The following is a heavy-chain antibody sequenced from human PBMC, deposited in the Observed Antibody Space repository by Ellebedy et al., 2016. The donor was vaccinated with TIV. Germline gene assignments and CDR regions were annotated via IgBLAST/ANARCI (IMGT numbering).Heavy chain of an antibody. CDR1: GYTFTGYG. J-gene: IGHJ4*02. V-gene: IGHV1-18*04. CDR2: ISAYNGNT. CDR3: ARQPGRLGVDY. Sequence: AASVKVSCKASGYTFTGYGISWVRQAPGQGLEWMGWISAYNGNTNYAQKLQGRVTVTTDTSTSTAYMELRSLRSDDTAVYYCARQPGRLGVDYWGQGTLVTVSS. D-gene: IGHD3-9*01.